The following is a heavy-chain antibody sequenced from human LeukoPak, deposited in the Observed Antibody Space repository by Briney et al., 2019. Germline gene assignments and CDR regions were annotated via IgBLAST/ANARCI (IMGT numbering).Heavy chain of an antibody. V-gene: IGHV4-59*02. J-gene: IGHJ5*02. CDR2: IYYSGST. D-gene: IGHD2-15*01. CDR3: ARDSLFEYCSGGSCYAGYSYGPGWFDP. Sequence: SEALSLTCTVSGGSVSSYYWSWIRQPPGKGLEWIGYIYYSGSTNYNPSLKSRVTISVDTSKNQFSLKLSSVTAADTAVYYCARDSLFEYCSGGSCYAGYSYGPGWFDPWGQGTLVTVSS. CDR1: GGSVSSYY.